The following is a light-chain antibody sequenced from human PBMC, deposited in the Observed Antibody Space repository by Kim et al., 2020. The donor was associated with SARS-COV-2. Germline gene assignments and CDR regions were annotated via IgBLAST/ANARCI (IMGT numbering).Light chain of an antibody. V-gene: IGLV1-40*01. CDR3: QSYDSNLRGAV. J-gene: IGLJ3*02. CDR2: SND. Sequence: QRVTISCYVTGSNIGSDYVVHWYHQLPEAAPKVVIFSNDKRPSGVPDRFSGSQSGPSASLAITGLQPGDEGFYYCQSYDSNLRGAVFGGGTKVTVL. CDR1: GSNIGSDYV.